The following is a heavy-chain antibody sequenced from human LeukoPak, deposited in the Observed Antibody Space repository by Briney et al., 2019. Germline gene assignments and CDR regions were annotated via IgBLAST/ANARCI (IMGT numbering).Heavy chain of an antibody. Sequence: GGSLRLSCAASGFTFSSSAMHWVRQGPGKGLEWVAYIAHHGNNKYYADSVKGRFTISRDNSKGSLYLQMNSLRADDTAVYYCAKDGSWSCTDWGQGTLVRVSS. CDR2: IAHHGNNK. CDR1: GFTFSSSA. CDR3: AKDGSWSCTD. J-gene: IGHJ4*02. V-gene: IGHV3-30*02. D-gene: IGHD2-8*02.